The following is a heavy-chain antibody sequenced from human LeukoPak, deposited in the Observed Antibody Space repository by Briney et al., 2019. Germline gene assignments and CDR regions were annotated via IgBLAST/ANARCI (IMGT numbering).Heavy chain of an antibody. V-gene: IGHV3-30-3*01. CDR3: ARVLNYYDGSGYYFSY. CDR1: GFTFSYYT. J-gene: IGHJ4*02. CDR2: ISYDGSNE. D-gene: IGHD3-22*01. Sequence: PGRSLRLSCAASGFTFSYYTMHWVRQAPGKGLEWVAVISYDGSNEYYADSVKGRFTISRDNSKNTLYLQMNSLRVEDTAVYYCARVLNYYDGSGYYFSYWGQGTLVTVSS.